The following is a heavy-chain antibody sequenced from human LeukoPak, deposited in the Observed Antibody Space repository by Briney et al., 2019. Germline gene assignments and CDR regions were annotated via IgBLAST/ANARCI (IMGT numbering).Heavy chain of an antibody. J-gene: IGHJ4*02. Sequence: PSETLSLTCTVSGGSISSGSYYWSWIRQPAGKGLEWIGRIYHSGSTYYNPSLKSRVTISVDTSKNQFSLKLSSVTAADTAVYYCARVEEVVYWGQGTLVTVSS. CDR3: ARVEEVVY. D-gene: IGHD2-15*01. V-gene: IGHV4-61*02. CDR1: GGSISSGSYY. CDR2: IYHSGST.